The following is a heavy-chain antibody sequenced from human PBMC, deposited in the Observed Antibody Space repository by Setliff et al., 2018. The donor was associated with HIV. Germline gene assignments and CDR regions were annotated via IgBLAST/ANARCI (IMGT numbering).Heavy chain of an antibody. Sequence: GGSLRLSCAASGFTFSNYGMQWVRQAPGKGLEWVAIISYHERDSFYADSVKGRFTISRDNSKNMLYLQMNSLRAEDTAVYYCTKPTTVVTSYYFDSWGQGTQVTVSS. D-gene: IGHD4-17*01. J-gene: IGHJ4*02. CDR3: TKPTTVVTSYYFDS. V-gene: IGHV3-30*18. CDR1: GFTFSNYG. CDR2: ISYHERDS.